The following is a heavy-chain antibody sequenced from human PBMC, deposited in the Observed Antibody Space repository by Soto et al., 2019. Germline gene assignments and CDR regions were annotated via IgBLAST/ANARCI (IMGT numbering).Heavy chain of an antibody. D-gene: IGHD4-17*01. CDR2: IYYSGST. V-gene: IGHV4-30-4*01. CDR3: ARIGLTTALL. CDR1: GGSINSGDYY. J-gene: IGHJ4*02. Sequence: QVQLQESGPGLVKPSQTLSLTCTVSGGSINSGDYYWSWIRQPPGKGLEWIGYIYYSGSTYYNPPLRSRVTTSIDTSKNHFFLNLSSVTAADTAVYYCARIGLTTALLWGQGTLVTVSS.